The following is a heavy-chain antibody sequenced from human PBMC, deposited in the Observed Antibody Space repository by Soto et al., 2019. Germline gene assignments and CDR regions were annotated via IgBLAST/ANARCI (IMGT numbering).Heavy chain of an antibody. J-gene: IGHJ4*02. CDR3: ARDKDWAFDY. V-gene: IGHV3-48*03. D-gene: IGHD3-9*01. CDR2: IFTTGTTI. CDR1: GFTFSSYS. Sequence: EVQLVESGGGLVQPGGSLRLSCVASGFTFSSYSIVWVRQAPGKGLEWVSYIFTTGTTIYYADSVKGRFTVSRDNAKNSLFRVLNSLRAEDTAVYYCARDKDWAFDYWGQGTLVTVSS.